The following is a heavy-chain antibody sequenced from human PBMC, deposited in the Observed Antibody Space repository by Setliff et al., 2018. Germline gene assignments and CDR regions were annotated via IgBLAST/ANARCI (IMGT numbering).Heavy chain of an antibody. CDR2: ISSYNDIT. J-gene: IGHJ3*01. CDR1: GYAFNNYG. V-gene: IGHV1-18*01. D-gene: IGHD2-15*01. Sequence: ASVKVSCKASGYAFNNYGIAWVRQAPGQGLEWMGWISSYNDITNYAQRFQGRVTLTKDMSTSAAYMELRSLGSDDTAVYYCAISTLSICSGGTCPNVFDVWGQGTMVTVSS. CDR3: AISTLSICSGGTCPNVFDV.